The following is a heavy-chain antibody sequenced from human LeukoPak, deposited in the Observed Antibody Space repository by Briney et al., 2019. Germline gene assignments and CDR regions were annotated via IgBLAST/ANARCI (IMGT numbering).Heavy chain of an antibody. D-gene: IGHD3-9*01. Sequence: GGSLRLSCAASGFTFSSYAMSWVRQAPGKGLEWVSAISGSGGSTYYADSVKGRFTISRDNSKNTLYLQMNSLRAEDTAVYYCAKDQHYDILTRYNWFDPWGQGTLVTVSS. J-gene: IGHJ5*02. CDR2: ISGSGGST. V-gene: IGHV3-23*01. CDR3: AKDQHYDILTRYNWFDP. CDR1: GFTFSSYA.